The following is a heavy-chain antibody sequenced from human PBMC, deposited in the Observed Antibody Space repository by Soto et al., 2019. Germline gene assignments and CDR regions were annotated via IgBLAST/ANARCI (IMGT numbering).Heavy chain of an antibody. CDR2: INPSGGST. V-gene: IGHV1-46*03. D-gene: IGHD4-17*01. Sequence: QVQLVQSGAEVKKPGASVKVSCKASGYTFTSYYMHWVRQAPGQGLEWMGIINPSGGSTSYAQKFQGRVTMTRDTSXXTVXXELSSLRSEDTAVYYCAREGNYGDYVDYWGQGTLVTVSS. J-gene: IGHJ4*02. CDR1: GYTFTSYY. CDR3: AREGNYGDYVDY.